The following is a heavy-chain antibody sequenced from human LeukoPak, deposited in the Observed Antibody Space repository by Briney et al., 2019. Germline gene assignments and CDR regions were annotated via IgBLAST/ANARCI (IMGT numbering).Heavy chain of an antibody. CDR3: ARFPYYYGSGSYYNDHNWFDP. CDR1: GGSISSSSYY. J-gene: IGHJ5*02. D-gene: IGHD3-10*01. CDR2: IYYSGST. Sequence: SETLSLTCTVSGGSISSSSYYWGWLRQPPGKGLEWIGSIYYSGSTYYNPSLKSRVTISVDTSKNQFSLKLSSVTAADTAVYYCARFPYYYGSGSYYNDHNWFDPWGQGTLVTVSS. V-gene: IGHV4-39*07.